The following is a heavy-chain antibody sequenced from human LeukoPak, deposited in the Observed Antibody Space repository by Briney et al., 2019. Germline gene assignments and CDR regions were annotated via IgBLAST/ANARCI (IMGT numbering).Heavy chain of an antibody. CDR3: ARGPANDYRNWFDP. D-gene: IGHD4-11*01. V-gene: IGHV1-69*04. CDR1: GGTFSSYA. Sequence: SVKVSCKASGGTFSSYAISWVRQAPGQGLEWMGRIIPILGIANYAQKFQGRVTLTADKSTSTAYMELSSLRSEDTAVYYCARGPANDYRNWFDPWGQGTLVTVSS. J-gene: IGHJ5*02. CDR2: IIPILGIA.